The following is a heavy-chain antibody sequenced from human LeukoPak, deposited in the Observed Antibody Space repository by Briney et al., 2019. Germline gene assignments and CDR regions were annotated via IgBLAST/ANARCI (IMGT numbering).Heavy chain of an antibody. CDR3: AREDGYCSGGNCYSYFDS. Sequence: GGSLRLSCAASGFTFSSYWMHWVRQAPGKGLEWVAVISYDGSNKYYADSVKGRFTISRDNSKNTLYLQMNSLRAEDTALYYCAREDGYCSGGNCYSYFDSWGQGALVTVSS. V-gene: IGHV3-30*03. CDR2: ISYDGSNK. J-gene: IGHJ4*02. D-gene: IGHD2-15*01. CDR1: GFTFSSYW.